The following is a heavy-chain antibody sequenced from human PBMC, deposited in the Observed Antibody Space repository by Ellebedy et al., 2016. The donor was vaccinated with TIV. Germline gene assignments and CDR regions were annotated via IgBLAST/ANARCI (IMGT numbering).Heavy chain of an antibody. CDR1: GFSFNSYA. V-gene: IGHV3-23*01. CDR2: ISGGGAST. D-gene: IGHD1-26*01. CDR3: ARGRSGTYIHHAFDY. J-gene: IGHJ4*02. Sequence: PGGSLRLSCAASGFSFNSYAMSWVRQAPGKGLEWVSTISGGGASTYYADSVKGRFTISRDNSKNTLYLQINNLRAEDTAIYYCARGRSGTYIHHAFDYWGQGTLVTVSS.